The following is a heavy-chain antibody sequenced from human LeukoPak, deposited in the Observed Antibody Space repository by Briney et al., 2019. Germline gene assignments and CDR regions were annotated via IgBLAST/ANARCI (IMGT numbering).Heavy chain of an antibody. CDR3: ARGRDTYYYDSSGYYSPLYYYYYGMDV. CDR2: IYYSGST. CDR1: GGSISSGGYY. Sequence: PSETLSLTCTVSGGSISSGGYYWSWIRQHPGKGLVWIGYIYYSGSTNYNPSLKSRVTISVDTSKNQFSLKLSSVTAADTAVYYCARGRDTYYYDSSGYYSPLYYYYYGMDVWGQGTTVTVSS. D-gene: IGHD3-22*01. V-gene: IGHV4-61*08. J-gene: IGHJ6*02.